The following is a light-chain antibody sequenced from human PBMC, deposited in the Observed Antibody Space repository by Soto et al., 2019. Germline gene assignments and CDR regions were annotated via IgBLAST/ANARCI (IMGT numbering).Light chain of an antibody. Sequence: QSALTQPPSASGSPGQSVTIYCTGTSSDVGSYNYVSWYQQHPGKAPKLMISEVSKRPSGVPDRFSGSKSGNTASLTVSGLPSEDGADYYCSSFAGIHHLVFGGGTKLTVL. CDR2: EVS. J-gene: IGLJ2*01. V-gene: IGLV2-8*01. CDR3: SSFAGIHHLV. CDR1: SSDVGSYNY.